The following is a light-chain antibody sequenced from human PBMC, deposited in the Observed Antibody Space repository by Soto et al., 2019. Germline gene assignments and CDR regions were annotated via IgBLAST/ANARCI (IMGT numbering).Light chain of an antibody. CDR2: DAS. CDR1: QSVSSN. CDR3: QQYNNWPQLT. J-gene: IGKJ4*01. V-gene: IGKV3-15*01. Sequence: EIVMTQSPATLSVSPGERATLSCRASQSVSSNLAWYQQKPGQAPRLLIYDASTRATGVPARFSGSGSGTEFTLTISSLQSEDFAVYYCQQYNNWPQLTFGGGTKVGIK.